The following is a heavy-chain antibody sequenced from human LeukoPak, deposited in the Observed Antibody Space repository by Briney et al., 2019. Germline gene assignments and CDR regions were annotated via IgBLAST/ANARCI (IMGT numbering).Heavy chain of an antibody. CDR2: IYPGDSDT. Sequence: EESLKISCKGSGYSFTSYWIGWVRQMPGKGLEWMGIIYPGDSDTRYSPSFQGQVTISADKSISTAYLQWSSLKASDTAMYYCARLTMVRGVINWFDPWGQGTLVTVSS. J-gene: IGHJ5*02. D-gene: IGHD3-10*01. CDR1: GYSFTSYW. V-gene: IGHV5-51*01. CDR3: ARLTMVRGVINWFDP.